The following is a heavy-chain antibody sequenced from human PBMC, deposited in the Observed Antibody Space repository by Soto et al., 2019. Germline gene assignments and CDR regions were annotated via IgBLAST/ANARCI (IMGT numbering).Heavy chain of an antibody. CDR3: ARDEDPFGEGYYYGMDV. CDR1: GFTFSSYG. V-gene: IGHV3-33*01. J-gene: IGHJ6*02. CDR2: IWYDGSNK. Sequence: QVQLVESGGGVVQPGRSLRLSCAASGFTFSSYGMHWVRQAPGKGLEWVAVIWYDGSNKYYADSVKGRFTISRDNSKNTLYLQMNSLRAEDTAVYYCARDEDPFGEGYYYGMDVWGQGTTVTVSS. D-gene: IGHD3-10*01.